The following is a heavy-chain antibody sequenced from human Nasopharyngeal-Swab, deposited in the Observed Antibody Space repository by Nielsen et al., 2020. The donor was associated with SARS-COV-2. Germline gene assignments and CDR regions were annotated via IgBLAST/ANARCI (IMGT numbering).Heavy chain of an antibody. Sequence: ASVKVSCKASGYTFNSPYMHWVRQAPGQGPEWMGVINPSGGGTSYAQKFQGRVTMTSDMSTTTVYMELSSLRSEDTAVYYCARDCFFDGSDSSVIDHWGQGTSVTVSS. CDR3: ARDCFFDGSDSSVIDH. CDR1: GYTFNSPY. D-gene: IGHD1-26*01. CDR2: INPSGGGT. V-gene: IGHV1-46*02. J-gene: IGHJ4*02.